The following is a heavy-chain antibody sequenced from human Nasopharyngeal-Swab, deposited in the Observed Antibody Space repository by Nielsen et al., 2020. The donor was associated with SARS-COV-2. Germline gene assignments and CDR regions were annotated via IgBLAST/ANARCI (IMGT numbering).Heavy chain of an antibody. CDR3: ALDYYDSSGYSRPNDY. J-gene: IGHJ4*02. Sequence: WIRQPPGKGLEWVSVIYSGGSTYYADSVKGRFTISRHNSKNTLYLQMNSLRAEDTAVYYCALDYYDSSGYSRPNDYWGQGTLVTVSS. CDR2: IYSGGST. V-gene: IGHV3-53*04. D-gene: IGHD3-22*01.